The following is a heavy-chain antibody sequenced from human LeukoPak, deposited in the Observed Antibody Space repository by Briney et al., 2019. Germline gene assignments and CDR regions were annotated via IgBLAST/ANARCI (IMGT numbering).Heavy chain of an antibody. CDR1: CGSISTYY. CDR3: ARHGGSLGYFDY. CDR2: VYDSGTT. J-gene: IGHJ4*02. V-gene: IGHV4-59*08. D-gene: IGHD3-16*01. Sequence: SETLSLSCSLSCGSISTYYWSWIRQTPGKGLQWIGYVYDSGTTNYNPSLERRVTISSDASKNVLSLNVRSVTAADTAIYYCARHGGSLGYFDYWGQGTLVTVAS.